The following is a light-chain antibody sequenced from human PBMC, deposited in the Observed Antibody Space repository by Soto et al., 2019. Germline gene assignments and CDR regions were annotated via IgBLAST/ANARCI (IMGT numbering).Light chain of an antibody. V-gene: IGKV1-39*01. CDR2: TAS. CDR3: QQSYSTPIS. Sequence: DIRMTQSPSSLPASVGDTVTITCRASQSISSHLNWYKQTPGKAPNLLRYTASNLQSGVPSRFSGSGSGTDFTLTISSLKPEDFETYYCQQSYSTPISFGQGTRLEIK. CDR1: QSISSH. J-gene: IGKJ5*01.